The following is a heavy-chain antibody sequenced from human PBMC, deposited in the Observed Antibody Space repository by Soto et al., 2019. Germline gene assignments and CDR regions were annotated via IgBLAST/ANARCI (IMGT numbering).Heavy chain of an antibody. CDR1: GFTFSSYA. CDR3: AKLPFYDFWSGYHDY. J-gene: IGHJ4*02. V-gene: IGHV3-23*01. D-gene: IGHD3-3*01. CDR2: ISGSGGST. Sequence: GGSLRLSCAASGFTFSSYAMSWVRQAPGKGLEWVSAISGSGGSTYYADSVKGRFTISRDNSKNTLYLQMNSLRAEDTAVYYCAKLPFYDFWSGYHDYWGQGTLGTGSS.